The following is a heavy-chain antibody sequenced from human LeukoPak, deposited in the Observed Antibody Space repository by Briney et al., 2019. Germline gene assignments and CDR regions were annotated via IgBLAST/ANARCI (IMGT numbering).Heavy chain of an antibody. D-gene: IGHD2-2*01. CDR1: VGAFSSYA. CDR3: ARGCSSTSCSDYMDV. J-gene: IGHJ6*03. Sequence: SVKVSCKSSVGAFSSYATSWVRQAPGQGLEWMGGIIPIFGTANYAQKFQGRVTITADESTSTAYMELSSLRSEDTAVYYCARGCSSTSCSDYMDVWGKGTTLTVSS. CDR2: IIPIFGTA. V-gene: IGHV1-69*13.